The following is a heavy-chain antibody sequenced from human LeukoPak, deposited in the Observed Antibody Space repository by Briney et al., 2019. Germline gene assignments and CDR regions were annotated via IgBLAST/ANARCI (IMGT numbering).Heavy chain of an antibody. D-gene: IGHD3-3*01. CDR1: GFTFSSYW. CDR3: ARIYDFWSGSGPTLTQAFDY. CDR2: IKQDGSEK. V-gene: IGHV3-7*01. Sequence: GGSLRLSCAASGFTFSSYWMSWVRQAPGKGLEWVANIKQDGSEKYYVDSVKGRFSISRDNAKNSLYLQMNSLRAEDTAVYYCARIYDFWSGSGPTLTQAFDYWGQGTLVTVSS. J-gene: IGHJ4*02.